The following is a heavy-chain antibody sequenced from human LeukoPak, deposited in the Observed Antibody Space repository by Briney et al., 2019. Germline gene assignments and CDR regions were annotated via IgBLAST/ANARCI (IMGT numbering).Heavy chain of an antibody. CDR1: GFTFSSYA. CDR2: IYYTGYT. CDR3: ARTYDSPGYYSPDYYYMDV. Sequence: GSLRLSCAASGFTFSSYAMSWVRQAPGKGLEWIGYIYYTGYTNYNPSLKSRVTISVDTSKNQFSLKLNSVTAADTAVYYCARTYDSPGYYSPDYYYMDVWGKGTTVTISS. V-gene: IGHV4-59*12. J-gene: IGHJ6*03. D-gene: IGHD3-22*01.